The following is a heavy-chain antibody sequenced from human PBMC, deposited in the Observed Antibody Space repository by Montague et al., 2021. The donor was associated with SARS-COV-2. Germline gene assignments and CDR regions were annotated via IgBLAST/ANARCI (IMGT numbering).Heavy chain of an antibody. CDR3: ARHRIYLGESW. Sequence: SETLSLTCTVSGGSISRYYWCWIRQSPGQGLEWIAYISECGSPNXNPSHSSRVTVSVDTSTSQFSLKLTSVTAADTALYYCARHRIYLGESWWGEGTLVTVSS. J-gene: IGHJ4*02. CDR2: ISECGSP. CDR1: GGSISRYY. D-gene: IGHD3-16*01. V-gene: IGHV4-59*08.